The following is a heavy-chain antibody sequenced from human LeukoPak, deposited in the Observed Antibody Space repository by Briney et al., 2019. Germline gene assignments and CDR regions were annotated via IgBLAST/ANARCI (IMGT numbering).Heavy chain of an antibody. J-gene: IGHJ4*02. CDR1: GGSISSSSYY. CDR2: IYYSGST. Sequence: SETLSLTCTVSGGSISSSSYYWGWIRQPPGKGLEWIGSIYYSGSTYYNPSLKSRVTISVDTSKNQFSLKLSSVTAADTAVYYCGTTTEQLGLPRYWGQGTLVTVPS. CDR3: GTTTEQLGLPRY. D-gene: IGHD6-13*01. V-gene: IGHV4-39*01.